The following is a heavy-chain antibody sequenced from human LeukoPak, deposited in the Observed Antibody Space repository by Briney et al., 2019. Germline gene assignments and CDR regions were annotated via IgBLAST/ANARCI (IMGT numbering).Heavy chain of an antibody. J-gene: IGHJ4*02. Sequence: SETLSLTCTVSGGSISSSSYYWGWIRQPPGKGLEWIGSIYYSGSTYYNPSLKSRATISVDTSKNQFSLKLSSVTAADTAVYYCARLNQLLYGRDDYWGQGTLVTVSS. V-gene: IGHV4-39*01. CDR3: ARLNQLLYGRDDY. D-gene: IGHD2-2*02. CDR2: IYYSGST. CDR1: GGSISSSSYY.